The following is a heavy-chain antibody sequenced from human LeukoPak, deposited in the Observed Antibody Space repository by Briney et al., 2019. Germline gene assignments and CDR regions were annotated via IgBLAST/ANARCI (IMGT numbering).Heavy chain of an antibody. Sequence: GSLRLSCVASGFTFSNYGMHWVRQAPGKGLEWVATITYDGSSEYYADSVKDRFTVSRDNSKNTLYLQMSSLKTEDTAVYYCAKRGDGGHKSLEYWGQGTLVIVSS. V-gene: IGHV3-30*18. D-gene: IGHD3-16*01. CDR2: ITYDGSSE. CDR3: AKRGDGGHKSLEY. J-gene: IGHJ4*02. CDR1: GFTFSNYG.